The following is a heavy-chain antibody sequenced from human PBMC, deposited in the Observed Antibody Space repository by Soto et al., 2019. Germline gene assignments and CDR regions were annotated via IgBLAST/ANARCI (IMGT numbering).Heavy chain of an antibody. D-gene: IGHD3-10*01. J-gene: IGHJ6*02. CDR2: IWHDASHE. V-gene: IGHV3-33*01. Sequence: QVQLVESGGGVVQPGTSLTLSCAASGFDFSNFVMHWVRQAPGKGLECVAVIWHDASHEYYGDSVQGRFTNSRDNSKHLLYLQMNSLRAEDTAVYYCAREGSDELIDYYYYGMDVWGHGTTVTVSS. CDR1: GFDFSNFV. CDR3: AREGSDELIDYYYYGMDV.